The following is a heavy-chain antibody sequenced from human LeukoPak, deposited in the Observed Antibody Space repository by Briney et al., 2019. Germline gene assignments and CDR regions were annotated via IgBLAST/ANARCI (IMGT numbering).Heavy chain of an antibody. J-gene: IGHJ6*02. Sequence: PGGSLRLSCAASGFTFSSFSMDWVRQAPGKGLEWVSSISSSSSIYYADSVKGRFTISRDNARNSLYLQMNSLRAEDTAVYYWARGSEAVGTSPRYYYYGMDVWGQGTTVTVSS. CDR3: ARGSEAVGTSPRYYYYGMDV. D-gene: IGHD6-13*01. CDR1: GFTFSSFS. V-gene: IGHV3-21*01. CDR2: ISSSSSI.